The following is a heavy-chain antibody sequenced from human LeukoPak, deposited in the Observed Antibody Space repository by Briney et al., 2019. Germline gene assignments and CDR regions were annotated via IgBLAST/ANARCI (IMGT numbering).Heavy chain of an antibody. J-gene: IGHJ6*03. D-gene: IGHD6-6*01. Sequence: SETLSLTCAVSGGSINNYYWSWIRQPAGKGLEWIGRVSTSGSTNYNPSLKSRVTISVDKSESQFSLKLRSVTAADTAVYYCARGTIPSRLDYSYHMDVWGKGTTVTVSS. CDR2: VSTSGST. V-gene: IGHV4-4*07. CDR1: GGSINNYY. CDR3: ARGTIPSRLDYSYHMDV.